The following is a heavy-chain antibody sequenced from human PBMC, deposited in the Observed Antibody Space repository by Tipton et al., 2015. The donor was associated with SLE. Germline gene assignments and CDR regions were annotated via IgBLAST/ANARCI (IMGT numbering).Heavy chain of an antibody. CDR1: GGSFSGYY. J-gene: IGHJ4*02. D-gene: IGHD4-17*01. CDR2: INHSGST. V-gene: IGHV4-34*01. CDR3: ASRPNKFTRTVTNY. Sequence: TLSLTCAVYGGSFSGYYWSWIRQPPGKGLEWIGEINHSGSTNYNPSLKSRVTISVDTSKNQFFLKLSSVTAADTAVYYCASRPNKFTRTVTNYWGQGTLVTVSS.